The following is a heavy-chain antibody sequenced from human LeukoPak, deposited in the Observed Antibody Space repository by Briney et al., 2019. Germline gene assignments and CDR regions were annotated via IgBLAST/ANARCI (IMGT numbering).Heavy chain of an antibody. J-gene: IGHJ5*02. D-gene: IGHD3-10*01. CDR3: AKKLNYGSGSNWFDP. Sequence: PGGSLRLSCAASGFTFSSYGMSWVRPAPGKGLEWVSAISGSGGSTYYADSVKVRFTISRDNSKNTLYLQMNSLRAEDTAVYYCAKKLNYGSGSNWFDPWGQGTLVTVSS. CDR2: ISGSGGST. V-gene: IGHV3-23*01. CDR1: GFTFSSYG.